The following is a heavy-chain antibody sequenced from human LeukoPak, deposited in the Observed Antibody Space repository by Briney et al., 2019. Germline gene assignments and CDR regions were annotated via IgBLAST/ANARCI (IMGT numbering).Heavy chain of an antibody. Sequence: ASVKVSCKASGYTFTSYDINWVRQATGQGLGWMGWMNPNSGNTGYAQKFQGRVTITRNTSISTVYMELSSLRSEDTAVYYCARGKVVPAAIGLFYYYYMDVWGKGTTVTVSS. V-gene: IGHV1-8*03. CDR3: ARGKVVPAAIGLFYYYYMDV. J-gene: IGHJ6*03. CDR1: GYTFTSYD. CDR2: MNPNSGNT. D-gene: IGHD2-2*01.